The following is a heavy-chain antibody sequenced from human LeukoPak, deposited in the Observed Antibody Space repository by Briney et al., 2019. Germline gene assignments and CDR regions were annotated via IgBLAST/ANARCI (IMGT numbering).Heavy chain of an antibody. CDR1: GGSISNYF. V-gene: IGHV4-59*01. Sequence: SETLSLTCTVSGGSISNYFWSWIRQPPRKGLEWVAYIYDSGTSNYNPSLKSRVTISVDTSKNQFSLSLSAVTAADTAVYYCARSNGWYSFDYWGQGTLVTVSS. J-gene: IGHJ4*02. CDR2: IYDSGTS. CDR3: ARSNGWYSFDY. D-gene: IGHD6-19*01.